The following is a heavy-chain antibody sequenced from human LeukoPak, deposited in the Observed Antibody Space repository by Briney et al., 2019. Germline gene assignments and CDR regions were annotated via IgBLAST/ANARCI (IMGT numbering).Heavy chain of an antibody. CDR1: GFTFSSYA. D-gene: IGHD6-13*01. CDR3: AKDIEDYGGPSIAAAGTGIDY. V-gene: IGHV3-43D*03. J-gene: IGHJ4*02. Sequence: GGCLRLSCAASGFTFSSYAMNRVRQAPGKGLEWVSLISWDGGSTYYADSVKGRFTISRDNSKNSLYLQMNSLRAEDTALYYCAKDIEDYGGPSIAAAGTGIDYWGQGTLVTVSS. CDR2: ISWDGGST.